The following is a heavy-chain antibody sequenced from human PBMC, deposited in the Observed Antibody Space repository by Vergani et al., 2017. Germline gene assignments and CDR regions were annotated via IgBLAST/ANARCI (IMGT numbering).Heavy chain of an antibody. CDR3: ARGLGRVGTRTGTTFGRAFDI. V-gene: IGHV3-73*01. D-gene: IGHD1-1*01. CDR2: IRSKAKSYAT. CDR1: GFTFSGST. J-gene: IGHJ3*02. Sequence: EVQLVESGGNLVQPGGSLKLSCATSGFTFSGSTMHWVRQASGKGLEWVGRIRSKAKSYATAYAASVKGRFIISRDDSKNTAYLQMNSLKTEDTAVYYCARGLGRVGTRTGTTFGRAFDIWGQGTMVTVSS.